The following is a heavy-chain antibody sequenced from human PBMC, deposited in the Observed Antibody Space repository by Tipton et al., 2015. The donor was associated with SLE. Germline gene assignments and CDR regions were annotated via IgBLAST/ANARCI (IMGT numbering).Heavy chain of an antibody. Sequence: GLVKPSETLSLTCTVSGGSISSSSYYWGWIRQPPGKGLEWIGNVYHDGSTFYNPSLKSRVTISVDTSKNQFSLKLSSVTAADTAMYYCARAILTGYYFFDYWGQGTLVTASS. J-gene: IGHJ4*02. D-gene: IGHD3-9*01. CDR3: ARAILTGYYFFDY. CDR1: GGSISSSSYY. CDR2: VYHDGST. V-gene: IGHV4-39*07.